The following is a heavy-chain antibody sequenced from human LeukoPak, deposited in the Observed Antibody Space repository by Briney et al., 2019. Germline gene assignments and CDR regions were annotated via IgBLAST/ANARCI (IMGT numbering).Heavy chain of an antibody. J-gene: IGHJ4*02. CDR2: INPNSGGT. CDR1: GYTFTGYY. CDR3: ARERRQYSSGWYDFDY. D-gene: IGHD6-19*01. Sequence: ASVKVSCKASGYTFTGYYMHWARQAPGQGLEWMGWINPNSGGTNYAQKFQGRVTMTRDTSISTAYMELSRLRSDDTAVYYCARERRQYSSGWYDFDYWGQGTLVTVSS. V-gene: IGHV1-2*02.